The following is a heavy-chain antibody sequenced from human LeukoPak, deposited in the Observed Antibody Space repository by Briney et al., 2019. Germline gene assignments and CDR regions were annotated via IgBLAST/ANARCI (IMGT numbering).Heavy chain of an antibody. CDR2: INHSGST. CDR3: ARGKQLWRGLFDY. Sequence: SETLSLTCAVYGGSFSGYYWGWIRQPPGKGLEWIGEINHSGSTNYNPSLKSRVTISVDTSKNQFSLKLSSVTAADTAVYYCARGKQLWRGLFDYWGQGTLVTVSS. V-gene: IGHV4-34*01. J-gene: IGHJ4*02. CDR1: GGSFSGYY. D-gene: IGHD5-18*01.